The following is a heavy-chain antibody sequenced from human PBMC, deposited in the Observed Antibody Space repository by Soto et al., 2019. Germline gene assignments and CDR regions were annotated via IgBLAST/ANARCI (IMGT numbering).Heavy chain of an antibody. Sequence: ASVKVSCKASGYTFTSYYMHWVRQAPGQGLEWMGIINPSGGSTSYAQKFQGRVTMTTDTSTSTAYMELRSLRSDDTAVYYCARVLPPFDPWGQGTLVTVSS. CDR3: ARVLPPFDP. V-gene: IGHV1-46*01. J-gene: IGHJ5*02. CDR2: INPSGGST. CDR1: GYTFTSYY.